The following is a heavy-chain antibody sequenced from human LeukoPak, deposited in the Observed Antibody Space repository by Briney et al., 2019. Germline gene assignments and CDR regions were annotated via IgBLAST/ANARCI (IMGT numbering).Heavy chain of an antibody. D-gene: IGHD2/OR15-2a*01. CDR1: GFTFSSYW. CDR2: IKQDGSEK. CDR3: ARLIRINWFDP. Sequence: PGGSLRLSCAASGFTFSSYWMSWVRQAPGKGLEWVVNIKQDGSEKYYVDSVKGRFTISRDNAKNSLYLQMNSLRAEDTAVYYCARLIRINWFDPWGQGTLVTVSS. J-gene: IGHJ5*02. V-gene: IGHV3-7*01.